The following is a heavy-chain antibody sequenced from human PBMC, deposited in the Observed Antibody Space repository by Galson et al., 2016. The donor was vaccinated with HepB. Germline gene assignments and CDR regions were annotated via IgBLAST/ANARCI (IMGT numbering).Heavy chain of an antibody. CDR2: IDPDGGNT. J-gene: IGHJ4*02. D-gene: IGHD2-8*01. Sequence: SLRLSCAASGFTFSTYWMHWVRQPPGKGLVRVSRIDPDGGNTEYAGSVKGRVTISRDTSSQTLFLEVGDLRAEDTGIYYCARGYTSGVPFWWGQGTLVTVSS. CDR3: ARGYTSGVPFW. CDR1: GFTFSTYW. V-gene: IGHV3-74*01.